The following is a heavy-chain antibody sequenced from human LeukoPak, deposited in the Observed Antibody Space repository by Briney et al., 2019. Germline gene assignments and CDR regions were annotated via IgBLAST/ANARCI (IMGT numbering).Heavy chain of an antibody. CDR2: IYSAGST. D-gene: IGHD4-23*01. Sequence: GGSLRLSFAASGFTVSSNYMSWVRQAPGKELEWVSLIYSAGSTYYADSVKGRFTISRDNSKDTLYLQMNSLRAEDTAVYYCARAKEDYGGNSGHWYFVLWGRGTLVTVPS. CDR1: GFTVSSNY. V-gene: IGHV3-66*01. J-gene: IGHJ2*01. CDR3: ARAKEDYGGNSGHWYFVL.